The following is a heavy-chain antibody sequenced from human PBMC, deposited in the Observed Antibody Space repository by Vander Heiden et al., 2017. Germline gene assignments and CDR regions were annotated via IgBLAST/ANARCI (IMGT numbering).Heavy chain of an antibody. J-gene: IGHJ5*02. CDR3: ARGTSGHPLVRDSWFDT. CDR2: MYPNGNT. CDR1: GDSISSGSPS. V-gene: IGHV4-30-2*01. D-gene: IGHD4-4*01. Sequence: QLQLQASGSGLVKSSETLSLPCAVSGDSISSGSPSWNWIRQPPGKGLEWIGNMYPNGNTNYNPSLRNRVAMSIQTSRNQFSLNMRSVTAADTAVYFCARGTSGHPLVRDSWFDTWGQGTQVTVSS.